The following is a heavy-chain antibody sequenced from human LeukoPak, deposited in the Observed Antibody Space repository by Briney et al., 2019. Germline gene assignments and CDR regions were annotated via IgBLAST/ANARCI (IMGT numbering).Heavy chain of an antibody. D-gene: IGHD1-1*01. CDR2: IYYSGST. V-gene: IGHV4-39*07. CDR3: ARATKRQLLGAFDI. J-gene: IGHJ3*02. Sequence: PSETLSLTCTVSGGSISSSSYYWGWIRQPPGRGLEWIGNIYYSGSTYYNPSLKSRVTISVDTSKNQFSLKLSSVTAADTAVYYCARATKRQLLGAFDIWGQGTMVTVSS. CDR1: GGSISSSSYY.